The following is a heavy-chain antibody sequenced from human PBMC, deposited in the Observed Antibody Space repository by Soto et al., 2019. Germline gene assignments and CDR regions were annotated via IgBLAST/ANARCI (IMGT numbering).Heavy chain of an antibody. D-gene: IGHD3-16*01. CDR1: GYTFTSYY. CDR2: INPSGGST. CDR3: ARDGMITFGGTYYYGMDV. V-gene: IGHV1-46*01. J-gene: IGHJ6*02. Sequence: QVQLVQSGAEVKKPGASVKVSCKASGYTFTSYYMHWVRQAPGQGLEWMGIINPSGGSTSYAQKFQGRVTMTRDTSTSTVYMELSSLRSEDTAVYYCARDGMITFGGTYYYGMDVWGQGTTVTVSS.